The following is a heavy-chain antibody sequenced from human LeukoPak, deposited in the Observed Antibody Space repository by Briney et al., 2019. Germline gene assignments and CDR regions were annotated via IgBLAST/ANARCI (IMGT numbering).Heavy chain of an antibody. CDR2: ISAYNGNT. Sequence: ASAKVSCKASGYNFTNYGTTGGRPAPGQGLEWMGWISAYNGNTNYAQKFQGRVTMTTDTSTSTAYMELRSLRSDDTAVYYCARDQDYDTNNYSYYGGTDYWGQGTLVTVSS. CDR1: GYNFTNYG. D-gene: IGHD3-22*01. J-gene: IGHJ4*02. V-gene: IGHV1-18*01. CDR3: ARDQDYDTNNYSYYGGTDY.